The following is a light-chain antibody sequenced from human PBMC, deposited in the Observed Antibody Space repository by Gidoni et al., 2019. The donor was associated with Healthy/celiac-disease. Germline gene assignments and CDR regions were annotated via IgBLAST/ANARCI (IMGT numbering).Light chain of an antibody. Sequence: TQSPSSLSASVGDRVTITCQASQDISNYLNWYQQKPGKAPKLLIYDASNLETGVPSRFSGSGSGTDFTFTISSLQPEDIATYYCQQYDNLPSTFGPGTKVDIK. CDR2: DAS. CDR1: QDISNY. CDR3: QQYDNLPST. J-gene: IGKJ3*01. V-gene: IGKV1-33*01.